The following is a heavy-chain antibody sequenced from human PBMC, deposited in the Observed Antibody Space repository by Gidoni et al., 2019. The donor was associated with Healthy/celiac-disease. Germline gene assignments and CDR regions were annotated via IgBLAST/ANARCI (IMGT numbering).Heavy chain of an antibody. CDR2: IKRNTDGGTT. J-gene: IGHJ4*02. CDR3: TTDRYYDSSGYYYDDFDY. V-gene: IGHV3-15*01. Sequence: EVQLVESGGGLVKPGGSLGLSCAASGFTFSNAWMSWVRQAPGKGLEGVGRIKRNTDGGTTDYAAPVKGRFTISRDDSKNTLYLKMNSLKTEDTAVYYCTTDRYYDSSGYYYDDFDYWGQGTLVTVSS. D-gene: IGHD3-22*01. CDR1: GFTFSNAW.